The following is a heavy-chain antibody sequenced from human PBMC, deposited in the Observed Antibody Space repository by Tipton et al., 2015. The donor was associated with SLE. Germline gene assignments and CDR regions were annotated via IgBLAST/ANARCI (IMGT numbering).Heavy chain of an antibody. CDR3: ARRDGGGYLDL. Sequence: TLSLTCTVSGGSISSGGHYWSWIRQHPGKGLEWIGYIYYSGSTFYNPSLNSRVTISVDTSKNQFSLKLTSVTAADTAVYYCARRDGGGYLDLWGRGPLVTVSS. CDR1: GGSISSGGHY. CDR2: IYYSGST. V-gene: IGHV4-31*03. D-gene: IGHD5-24*01. J-gene: IGHJ2*01.